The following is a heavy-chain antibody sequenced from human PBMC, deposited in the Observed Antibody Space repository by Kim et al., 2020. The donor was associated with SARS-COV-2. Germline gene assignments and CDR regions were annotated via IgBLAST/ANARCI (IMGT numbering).Heavy chain of an antibody. D-gene: IGHD6-13*01. J-gene: IGHJ4*02. CDR1: GFTFSSYS. Sequence: GGSMRLSCAASGFTFSSYSMNWVRQAPGKGLEWVSSISSSSSYIYYADSVKGRFTISRDNAKNSLYLQMNSLRAEDTAVYYCAREGYSSSWYTHREPLNKNDYWGQGTLVTVSS. V-gene: IGHV3-21*01. CDR2: ISSSSSYI. CDR3: AREGYSSSWYTHREPLNKNDY.